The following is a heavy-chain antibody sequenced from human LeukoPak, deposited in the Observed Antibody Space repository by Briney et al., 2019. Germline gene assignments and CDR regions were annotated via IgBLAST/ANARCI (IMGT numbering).Heavy chain of an antibody. CDR2: IWYDGSNK. D-gene: IGHD1-1*01. Sequence: PGRSLRLSCAASGFTFSSYGMHWVRQAPGKGLEWVAVIWYDGSNKYYADSVKGRFTISRDNSKNTLYLQMNSLRAEDTAVYYCAKHRALQLPDYWGQGTLVTVSS. CDR3: AKHRALQLPDY. J-gene: IGHJ4*02. V-gene: IGHV3-33*06. CDR1: GFTFSSYG.